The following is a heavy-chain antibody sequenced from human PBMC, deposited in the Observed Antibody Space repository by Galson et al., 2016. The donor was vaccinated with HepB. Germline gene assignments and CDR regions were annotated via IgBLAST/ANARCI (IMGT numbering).Heavy chain of an antibody. D-gene: IGHD3-10*01. Sequence: SETLSLTCTVSGASISGSSWSWIRQPPGKGLEWIGYISHIGINKYNPSLNSRVTISADMSRNQFSLKLSSVTAADTGVYYCARLSGAGSYPLDYWGLGNLVTVSS. V-gene: IGHV4-59*01. CDR1: GASISGSS. CDR3: ARLSGAGSYPLDY. J-gene: IGHJ4*02. CDR2: ISHIGIN.